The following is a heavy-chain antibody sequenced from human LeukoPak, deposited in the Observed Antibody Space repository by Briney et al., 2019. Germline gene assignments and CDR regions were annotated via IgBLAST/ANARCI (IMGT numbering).Heavy chain of an antibody. CDR3: ARETDYYDSSGYYRTYNWFDP. Sequence: ASVKVSCKASGYTFTGYYMHWVRQAPAQGLEGMGWINPNSGGTNYAQKFQGRVTMTRDTSISTAYMELSRLRSDDTAVYYCARETDYYDSSGYYRTYNWFDPWGQGTLVTVSS. D-gene: IGHD3-22*01. J-gene: IGHJ5*02. V-gene: IGHV1-2*02. CDR1: GYTFTGYY. CDR2: INPNSGGT.